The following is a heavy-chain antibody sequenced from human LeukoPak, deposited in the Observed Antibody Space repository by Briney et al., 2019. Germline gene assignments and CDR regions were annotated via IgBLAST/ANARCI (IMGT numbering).Heavy chain of an antibody. CDR3: AQEAGGSYADY. D-gene: IGHD2-15*01. Sequence: PGGSLRLSCAASGFTFSSYAMSWVRQAPGKGLEWVSAISGSDDKTYYADSVEGRFTISRDNSKNTLYLQMNSLRAEDTAVYYCAQEAGGSYADYWDRGTLVIVSS. CDR2: ISGSDDKT. V-gene: IGHV3-23*01. J-gene: IGHJ4*02. CDR1: GFTFSSYA.